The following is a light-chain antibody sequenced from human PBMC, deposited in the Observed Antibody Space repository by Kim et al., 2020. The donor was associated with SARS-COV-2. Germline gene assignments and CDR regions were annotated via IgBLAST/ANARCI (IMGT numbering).Light chain of an antibody. Sequence: SYELTQPPSVSMAPGETARITCDGDNIGTKCVYWYQQKAGQTPVLLIYYDSRRPSGIPGRFSGSNSGNTATLTVSRVEAGDEADYYCQVWDSSTDQVLFGGGTKLTVL. CDR2: YDS. J-gene: IGLJ3*02. V-gene: IGLV3-21*04. CDR1: NIGTKC. CDR3: QVWDSSTDQVL.